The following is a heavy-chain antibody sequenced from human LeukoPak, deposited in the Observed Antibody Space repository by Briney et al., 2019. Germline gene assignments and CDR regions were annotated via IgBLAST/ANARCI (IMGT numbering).Heavy chain of an antibody. CDR3: AHRPYNWNYIYY. CDR1: EFSLTTIGVG. V-gene: IGHV2-5*01. D-gene: IGHD1-7*01. CDR2: IYWNDDK. J-gene: IGHJ4*02. Sequence: SGPTLVKPTQTLTLTCTFSEFSLTTIGVGVGWIRQPPGKALEWLAIIYWNDDKRYSPSLKSRLTITKDTSKNQVVLTMTNMDPVDTATYYCAHRPYNWNYIYYWGQGTLVTVSS.